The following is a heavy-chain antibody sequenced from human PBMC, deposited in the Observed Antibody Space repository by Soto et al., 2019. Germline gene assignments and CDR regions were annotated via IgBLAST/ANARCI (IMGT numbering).Heavy chain of an antibody. V-gene: IGHV1-69*13. CDR1: GGTFSSYA. CDR3: ARVSDSGGYYYYYGMDV. Sequence: SVKVSCKASGGTFSSYAISWVRQAPGQGLEWMGGIIPIFGTANYAQKFQGRVTITADESTSTAYMELSSLRSEDTAVYYCARVSDSGGYYYYYGMDVWGQGTTVTVSS. D-gene: IGHD3-10*01. CDR2: IIPIFGTA. J-gene: IGHJ6*02.